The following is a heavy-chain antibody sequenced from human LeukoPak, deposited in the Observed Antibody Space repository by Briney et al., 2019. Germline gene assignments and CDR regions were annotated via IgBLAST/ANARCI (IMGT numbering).Heavy chain of an antibody. Sequence: SETLSLTCAVYGGSFSGYYWSWIRQPPGKGLEWIGEINHSGSTNYNPSLKSRVTISVDTSKNQFSLKLSSVTAADTAVYYCARAGSSGSNLGLHAFDIWGQGTMVTVSS. CDR2: INHSGST. CDR3: ARAGSSGSNLGLHAFDI. V-gene: IGHV4-34*01. J-gene: IGHJ3*02. CDR1: GGSFSGYY. D-gene: IGHD3-10*01.